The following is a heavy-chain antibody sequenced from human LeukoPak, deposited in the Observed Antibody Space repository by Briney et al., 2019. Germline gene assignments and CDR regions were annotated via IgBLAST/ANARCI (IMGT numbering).Heavy chain of an antibody. J-gene: IGHJ5*02. V-gene: IGHV1-8*01. CDR2: MNPNSGNT. Sequence: ASVKVSCKASGYTFTSYDINRVRQATGQGLERMGWMNPNSGNTGYAQKFQGRVTMTRNTSISTAYMELSSLRSEDTAVYYCARGGGAVALNNWFDPWDQGTLVTVSS. CDR1: GYTFTSYD. D-gene: IGHD6-19*01. CDR3: ARGGGAVALNNWFDP.